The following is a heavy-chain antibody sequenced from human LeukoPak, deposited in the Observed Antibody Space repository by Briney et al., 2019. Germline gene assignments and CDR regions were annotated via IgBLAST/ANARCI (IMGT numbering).Heavy chain of an antibody. Sequence: GGSLRLSCAASGFSFSSYGMHWVRQAPGKGLEWVAFIRYDGSNKYYADSVKVRFTISRDNSKNTLYLQMNSLRAEDTAVYYCAKDLVYYGSGSYPLDYWGQGTLVTVSS. CDR1: GFSFSSYG. J-gene: IGHJ4*02. CDR2: IRYDGSNK. D-gene: IGHD3-10*01. V-gene: IGHV3-30*02. CDR3: AKDLVYYGSGSYPLDY.